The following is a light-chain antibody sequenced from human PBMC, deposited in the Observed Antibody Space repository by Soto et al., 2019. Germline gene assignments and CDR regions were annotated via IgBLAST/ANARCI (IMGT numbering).Light chain of an antibody. Sequence: QSALTQPASVSGSPGQSITICCTGTSSDVGGYNYVSWYQQHPGKAPKLMIYEVSNRPSGVSNRFSGSKSGNTASLTISGLQAEDEADYYCSSYTSSSTPLFGGGTKLTVL. J-gene: IGLJ2*01. V-gene: IGLV2-14*01. CDR1: SSDVGGYNY. CDR2: EVS. CDR3: SSYTSSSTPL.